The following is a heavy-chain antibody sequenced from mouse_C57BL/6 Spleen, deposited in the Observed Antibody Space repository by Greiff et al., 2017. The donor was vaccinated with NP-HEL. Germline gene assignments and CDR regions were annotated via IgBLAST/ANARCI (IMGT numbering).Heavy chain of an antibody. CDR3: ARLLYYDYDEFAY. D-gene: IGHD2-4*01. CDR1: GFTFSDYY. Sequence: EVQVVESGGGLVQPGGSLKLSCAASGFTFSDYYMYWVRQTPEKRLEWVAYISNGGGSTYYPDTVKGRFTISRDNAKNTLYLQMSRLKSEDTAMYYCARLLYYDYDEFAYWGQGTLVTVSA. CDR2: ISNGGGST. J-gene: IGHJ3*01. V-gene: IGHV5-12*01.